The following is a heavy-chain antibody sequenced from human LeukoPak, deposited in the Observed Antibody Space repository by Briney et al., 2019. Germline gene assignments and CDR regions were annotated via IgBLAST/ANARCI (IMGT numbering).Heavy chain of an antibody. D-gene: IGHD3-9*01. CDR2: TYTGGNS. J-gene: IGHJ5*02. CDR3: AKVPRQHDNWFDP. Sequence: SGGSLRLSCAASGFTVSSIHMVWVRQAPGKGLEWVSVTYTGGNSYYADSVKGRFTISRDDAKNSLYLQMNSLRAEDTAIYYCAKVPRQHDNWFDPWGQGTLVTLSS. CDR1: GFTVSSIH. V-gene: IGHV3-53*01.